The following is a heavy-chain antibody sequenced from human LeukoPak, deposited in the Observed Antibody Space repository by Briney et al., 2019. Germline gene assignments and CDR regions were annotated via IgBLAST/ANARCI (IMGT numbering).Heavy chain of an antibody. CDR3: ARGRSGLPSYYYYYMDV. V-gene: IGHV4-30-2*01. D-gene: IGHD2-15*01. CDR2: IYHSGST. J-gene: IGHJ6*03. CDR1: GGSISSGGYY. Sequence: PSETLSLTCTVSGGSISSGGYYWSWIRQPPGKGLEWIVYIYHSGSTYYNPSLKSRVTISVDRSKNQFSLKLSSVTTADTAVYYCARGRSGLPSYYYYYMDVWGKGTTVTVSS.